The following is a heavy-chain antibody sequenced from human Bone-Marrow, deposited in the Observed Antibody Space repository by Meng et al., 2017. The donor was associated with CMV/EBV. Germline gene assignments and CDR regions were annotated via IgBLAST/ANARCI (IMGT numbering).Heavy chain of an antibody. CDR1: GFTFRSYA. CDR3: AKDSSTGLGGLLGWFDA. D-gene: IGHD3-16*01. CDR2: IRGSGSGST. J-gene: IGHJ5*02. Sequence: GESLKISCAASGFTFRSYAMSWVRQAPGKGLEWVAGIRGSGSGSTDYADSAKGRFTISRDNSKNTLYLQMNSLRAEDTAVYYCAKDSSTGLGGLLGWFDAWGQGTPVTVSS. V-gene: IGHV3-23*01.